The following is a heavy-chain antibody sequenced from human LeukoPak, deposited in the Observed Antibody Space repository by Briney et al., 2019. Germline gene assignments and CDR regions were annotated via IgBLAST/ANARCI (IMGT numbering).Heavy chain of an antibody. CDR3: AKDHAPTYCSSTSCRHYYYYGMDV. CDR1: GGSFSGYY. Sequence: ETLSLTCAVYGGSFSGYYWSWIRQPPGKGLEWVSAISGSGGSTYYADSVKGRFTISRDNSKNTLYLQMNSLRAEDTAVYYCAKDHAPTYCSSTSCRHYYYYGMDVWGQGTTVTVSS. V-gene: IGHV3-23*01. D-gene: IGHD2-2*01. CDR2: ISGSGGST. J-gene: IGHJ6*02.